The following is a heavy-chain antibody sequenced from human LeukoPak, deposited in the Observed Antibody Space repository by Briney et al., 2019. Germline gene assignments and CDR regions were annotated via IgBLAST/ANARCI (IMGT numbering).Heavy chain of an antibody. V-gene: IGHV3-11*04. D-gene: IGHD6-13*01. CDR2: ISSSGSTI. CDR3: ARSIAAAGTASWDFDY. CDR1: GFTFSDYY. J-gene: IGHJ4*02. Sequence: GGSLRLSCAASGFTFSDYYMSWIRQAPGKGLEWVSYISSSGSTIYYADSVKGRFTISRDNAKNSLYLQMNSLRAEDTAVYYRARSIAAAGTASWDFDYWGQGTLVTVSS.